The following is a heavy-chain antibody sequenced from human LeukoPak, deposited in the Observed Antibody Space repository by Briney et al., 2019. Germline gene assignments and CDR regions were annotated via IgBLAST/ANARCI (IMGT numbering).Heavy chain of an antibody. Sequence: GGSLRLSCEASGFTFSRFAMSWVRQAPGKGLEWVSSINGSDRTTYYADSVKGRFTISRDNSKNILYLQMNSLRADDTALYYCAKDGNYLDSSGYLIPFDYWGLGTLVTVSS. V-gene: IGHV3-23*01. D-gene: IGHD3-22*01. CDR2: INGSDRTT. J-gene: IGHJ4*02. CDR3: AKDGNYLDSSGYLIPFDY. CDR1: GFTFSRFA.